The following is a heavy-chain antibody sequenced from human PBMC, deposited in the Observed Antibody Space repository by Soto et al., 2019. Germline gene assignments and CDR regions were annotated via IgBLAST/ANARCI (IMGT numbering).Heavy chain of an antibody. CDR1: GFTFSSYG. V-gene: IGHV3-30*18. CDR3: AKDTAGYCSGGSCNSFDY. D-gene: IGHD2-15*01. J-gene: IGHJ4*02. CDR2: ISYDGSNK. Sequence: GESLKISCAASGFTFSSYGMHWVRQAPGKGLEWVAVISYDGSNKYYADSVKGRFTISRDNSKNTLYLQMNSLRAEDTAVYYCAKDTAGYCSGGSCNSFDYWGQGTLVTVSS.